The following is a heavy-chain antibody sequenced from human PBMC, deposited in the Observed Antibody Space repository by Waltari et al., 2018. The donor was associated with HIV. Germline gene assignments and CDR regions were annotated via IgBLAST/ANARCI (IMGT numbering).Heavy chain of an antibody. Sequence: QVHLVQSGPEVKSPGASVNISCRASGYNFINHDINWVRQAPGQGLEWMGWMNPRSGNSVVGYRFEERSEGTTDVSVSTVYLELTSLTSGDTATYFCARNSSATGNRGFYYGLDVWGQGTTVTVSS. J-gene: IGHJ6*02. V-gene: IGHV1-8*01. CDR3: ARNSSATGNRGFYYGLDV. D-gene: IGHD3-22*01. CDR1: GYNFINHD. CDR2: MNPRSGNS.